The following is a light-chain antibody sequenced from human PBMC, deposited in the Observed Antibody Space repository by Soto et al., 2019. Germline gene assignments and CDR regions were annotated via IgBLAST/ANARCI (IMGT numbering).Light chain of an antibody. CDR1: SSDVGRYNY. Sequence: QSVLAQPASVSGSRGQSITISCTGTSSDVGRYNYVSWFQQHPGKVPKLIIYDVSNRPSGVSDRFSGSKSGNTASLTISGLHPEDEDDYYCSSFTSSSTFVFGTGTKVTVL. CDR2: DVS. J-gene: IGLJ1*01. V-gene: IGLV2-14*03. CDR3: SSFTSSSTFV.